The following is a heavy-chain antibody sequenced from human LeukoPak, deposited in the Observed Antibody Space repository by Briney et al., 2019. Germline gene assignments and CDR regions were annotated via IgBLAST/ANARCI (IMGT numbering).Heavy chain of an antibody. CDR3: ARTDYGEYAGEGDRDY. Sequence: SETLSLTCTVSGYSIISGYYWGWIRQPPGKGLEWIGSIYHSGSTYYNPSLKSRVTISVDTSKNQFSLKLSSVTAADTAVYYSARTDYGEYAGEGDRDYCGQGTLVTVSS. CDR2: IYHSGST. J-gene: IGHJ4*02. D-gene: IGHD4-17*01. V-gene: IGHV4-38-2*02. CDR1: GYSIISGYY.